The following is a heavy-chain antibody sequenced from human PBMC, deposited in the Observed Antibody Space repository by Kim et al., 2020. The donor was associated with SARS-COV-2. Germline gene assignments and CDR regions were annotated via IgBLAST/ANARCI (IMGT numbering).Heavy chain of an antibody. CDR1: GFTFSSYA. CDR3: ARAHQGSYYYGMDV. CDR2: ISYDGSNK. Sequence: LSLTCAASGFTFSSYAMHWVRQAPGKGLEWVAVISYDGSNKYYADSVKGRFTISRDNSKNTLYLQMNSLRAEDTAVYYCARAHQGSYYYGMDVWGQGTTVTVSS. D-gene: IGHD1-26*01. V-gene: IGHV3-30*04. J-gene: IGHJ6*02.